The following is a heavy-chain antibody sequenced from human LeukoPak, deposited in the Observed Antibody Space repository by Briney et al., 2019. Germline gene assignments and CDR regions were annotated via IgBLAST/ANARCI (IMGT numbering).Heavy chain of an antibody. Sequence: ASVKVSCKASGYTFSSYDINWVRQATGQGLEWMGWMNPNSGNTGYTQRFQGRVTMTEDTSTDTAYMELSSLRSEDTAVYYCATDSMVRGVFSFYMDVWGKGTTVTISS. J-gene: IGHJ6*03. D-gene: IGHD3-10*01. V-gene: IGHV1-8*02. CDR2: MNPNSGNT. CDR1: GYTFSSYD. CDR3: ATDSMVRGVFSFYMDV.